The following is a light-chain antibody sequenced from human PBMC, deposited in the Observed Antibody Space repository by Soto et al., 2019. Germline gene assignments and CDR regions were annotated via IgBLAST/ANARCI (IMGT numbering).Light chain of an antibody. CDR2: AAS. Sequence: AIRMTQSPSSFSASTGDRVTITCRASQGISSYLAWYQQKPGKAPKLLIYAASTLQSGVPSRFSGSGSGTDFTLTISCLQSKDFATYYCQQYYSYPNTFGQGTKLEIK. J-gene: IGKJ2*01. CDR1: QGISSY. CDR3: QQYYSYPNT. V-gene: IGKV1-8*01.